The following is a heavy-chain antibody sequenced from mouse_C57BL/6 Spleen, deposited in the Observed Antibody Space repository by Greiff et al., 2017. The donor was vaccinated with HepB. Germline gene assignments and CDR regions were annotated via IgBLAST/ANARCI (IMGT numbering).Heavy chain of an antibody. CDR1: GYTFTSYW. CDR3: ASPSTMVTAYFDY. CDR2: IDPSDSYT. D-gene: IGHD2-2*01. V-gene: IGHV1-59*01. J-gene: IGHJ2*01. Sequence: VQLQQPGAELVRPGTSVKLSCKASGYTFTSYWMHWVKQRPGQGLEWIGVIDPSDSYTNYNQKFKGKATLTVDTSSSTAYMQLSSLTSEDSAVYYCASPSTMVTAYFDYWGQGTTLTVSS.